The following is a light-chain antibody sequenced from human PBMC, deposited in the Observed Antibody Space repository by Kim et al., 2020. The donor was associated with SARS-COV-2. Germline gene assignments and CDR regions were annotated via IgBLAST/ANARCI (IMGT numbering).Light chain of an antibody. CDR3: QVWDSSVV. J-gene: IGLJ2*01. Sequence: SYELTQPPSVSVAPGKTANISCGGTNIGTKSVHWYQQKPGQAPVLVMYYDADRPSGIPERFSGSNSGSTATLTISRVEAGDEADYYCQVWDSSVVFGGGTQLTVL. CDR2: YDA. CDR1: NIGTKS. V-gene: IGLV3-21*04.